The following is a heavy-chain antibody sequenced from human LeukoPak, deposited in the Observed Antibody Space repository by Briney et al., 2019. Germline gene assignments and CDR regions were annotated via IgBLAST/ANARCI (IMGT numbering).Heavy chain of an antibody. CDR1: GFTFSSYG. CDR2: ISYDGSNK. Sequence: GGSLRLPCAASGFTFSSYGMHWVRQAPGKGLEWVAVISYDGSNKYYADSVKGRFTISRDNSKNTLYLQMNSLRAEDTAVYYCANLPVSSPFDYWGQGTLVTVSS. V-gene: IGHV3-30*18. CDR3: ANLPVSSPFDY. J-gene: IGHJ4*02. D-gene: IGHD6-6*01.